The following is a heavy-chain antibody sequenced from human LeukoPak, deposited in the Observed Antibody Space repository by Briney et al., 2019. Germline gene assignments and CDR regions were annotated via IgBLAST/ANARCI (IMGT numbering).Heavy chain of an antibody. CDR3: ARWGPPYYYYMDV. CDR2: ISSSSSYI. V-gene: IGHV3-21*01. J-gene: IGHJ6*03. D-gene: IGHD7-27*01. Sequence: GSLRLSCAASGFTFSSYSMNWVRQAPGKGLEWASSISSSSSYIYYADSVKGRFTISRDNAKNSLYLQMNSLRAEDTAVYYCARWGPPYYYYMDVWGKGTTVTVSS. CDR1: GFTFSSYS.